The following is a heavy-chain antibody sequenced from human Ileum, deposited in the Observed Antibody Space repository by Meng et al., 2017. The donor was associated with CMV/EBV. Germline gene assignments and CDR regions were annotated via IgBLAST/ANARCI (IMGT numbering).Heavy chain of an antibody. D-gene: IGHD1-26*01. CDR2: IYSGGSST. Sequence: GESLKISCAASGFTFSSYAMSWVRQAPGKGLEWVSVIYSGGSSTYYADSVKGRFTISRDNSKNTLYLQMNSLRAEDTAVYYCAKSSGSYSSYFDYWGQGTLVTVSS. CDR3: AKSSGSYSSYFDY. V-gene: IGHV3-23*03. J-gene: IGHJ4*02. CDR1: GFTFSSYA.